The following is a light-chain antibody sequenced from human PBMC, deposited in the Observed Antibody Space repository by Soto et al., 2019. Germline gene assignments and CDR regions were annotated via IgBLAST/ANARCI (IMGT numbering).Light chain of an antibody. CDR3: EAWDDSRYGAV. V-gene: IGLV1-44*01. Sequence: QSVLTQPPSASGTPGQRVTISCSGSNSNIGTNTTNWYQQLPGTAPKLLIHSNDVRPSGVPDRFSGSKSGTSASLAISGLQYEDEVGYYCEAWDDSRYGAVFGGGTQLTVL. CDR1: NSNIGTNT. J-gene: IGLJ2*01. CDR2: SND.